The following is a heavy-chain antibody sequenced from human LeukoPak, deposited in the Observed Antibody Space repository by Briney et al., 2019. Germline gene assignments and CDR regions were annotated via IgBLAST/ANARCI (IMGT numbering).Heavy chain of an antibody. J-gene: IGHJ5*02. Sequence: ASVKVSCKASGYTFTSYAISWVRQAPGQGLEWMGWISAYNCYTNYAQNLQGRVTMTTDTSTSTAYMELTSLRSDDTAVYYCARALARDVYNINWFDPWGQGTLVTVSS. CDR2: ISAYNCYT. CDR3: ARALARDVYNINWFDP. V-gene: IGHV1-18*01. CDR1: GYTFTSYA. D-gene: IGHD5-24*01.